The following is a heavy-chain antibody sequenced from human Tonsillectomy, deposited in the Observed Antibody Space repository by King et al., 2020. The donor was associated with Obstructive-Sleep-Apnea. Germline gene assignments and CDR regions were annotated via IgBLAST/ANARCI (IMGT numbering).Heavy chain of an antibody. V-gene: IGHV4-59*08. CDR1: GGSISGYY. D-gene: IGHD1-26*01. CDR2: IYYSGST. J-gene: IGHJ4*02. CDR3: ARISGTTGLDFDY. Sequence: VQLQESGPGLVKPSETLSLTCTVSGGSISGYYWSWIRQPPGNGLEWIGYIYYSGSTNYNPSLKSRVTISVDTSKNQFSLKLSSVTAADTAVYYCARISGTTGLDFDYWDQGTLVAVSS.